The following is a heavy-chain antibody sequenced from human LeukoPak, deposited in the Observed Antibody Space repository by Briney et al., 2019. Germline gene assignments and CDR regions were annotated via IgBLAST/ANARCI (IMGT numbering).Heavy chain of an antibody. Sequence: LSLTCAVYGGSFSDYYMSWIRQAPGKGLEWVSYISSSGSTIYYADSVKGRFTISRDNAKNSLYLQMNSLRAEDTAVYYCARHYASGYAHYWGQGTLVTVSS. J-gene: IGHJ4*02. CDR3: ARHYASGYAHY. V-gene: IGHV3-11*01. D-gene: IGHD5-12*01. CDR2: ISSSGSTI. CDR1: GGSFSDYY.